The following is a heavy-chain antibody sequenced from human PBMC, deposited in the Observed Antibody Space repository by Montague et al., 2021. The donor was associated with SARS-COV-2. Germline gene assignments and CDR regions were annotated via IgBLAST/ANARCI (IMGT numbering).Heavy chain of an antibody. D-gene: IGHD3-22*01. CDR3: ARQVGTMIVVVIINLRYYFDF. J-gene: IGHJ4*02. CDR2: IYYSGST. Sequence: SETLSLTCTVSGGSISSSSYYWGWIRQPPGKGLEWIGSIYYSGSTYYNPSLKSRVTISVDTSKNQFSLKLSSVTAADTAVYYCARQVGTMIVVVIINLRYYFDFWGQGTPVTVSS. V-gene: IGHV4-39*01. CDR1: GGSISSSSYY.